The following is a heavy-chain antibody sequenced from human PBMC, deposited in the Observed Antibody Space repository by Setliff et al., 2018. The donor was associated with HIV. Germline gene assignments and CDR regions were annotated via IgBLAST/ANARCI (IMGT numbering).Heavy chain of an antibody. CDR2: IYYSGST. CDR1: GGSISSSSYY. CDR3: ARRRGYCSGGTCYSGGYWFDP. Sequence: PSETLSLTCTVSGGSISSSSYYWAWVRQPPGKGLEWIGSIYYSGSTSDNPSLKSRVTISVDTSKNQFSLKLRSVTAADTAVYYCARRRGYCSGGTCYSGGYWFDPWGQGTLVTVSS. D-gene: IGHD2-15*01. J-gene: IGHJ5*02. V-gene: IGHV4-39*01.